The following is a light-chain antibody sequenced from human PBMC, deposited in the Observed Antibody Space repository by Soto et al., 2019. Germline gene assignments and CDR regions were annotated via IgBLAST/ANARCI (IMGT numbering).Light chain of an antibody. CDR3: QQFGSSPPWT. CDR1: QSVTSSY. J-gene: IGKJ1*01. V-gene: IGKV3-20*01. CDR2: GAS. Sequence: EIVLTQSPGTLSLSPGERATLSCRASQSVTSSYLAWYQHKRGQAPRLLIYGASNRATGIPDRFSGSGSGTHFTLTISRLEPEDVAVYYCQQFGSSPPWTFGQGTKVEIK.